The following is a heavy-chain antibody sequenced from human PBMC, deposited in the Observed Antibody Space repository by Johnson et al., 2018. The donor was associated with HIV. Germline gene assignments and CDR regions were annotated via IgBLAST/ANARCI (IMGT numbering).Heavy chain of an antibody. Sequence: VQLVESGGGLVQPGGSLRLSCAASGFTFSSYWMSWVRQAPGKGLEWVANIKQDGSEKYYVDSVKGRFTISRDNSKNTLYLQMNSLRAEDTAVYYCARVRGYSYGAHAFAIWGQGTMVTVSS. D-gene: IGHD5-18*01. CDR2: IKQDGSEK. V-gene: IGHV3-7*01. CDR1: GFTFSSYW. J-gene: IGHJ3*02. CDR3: ARVRGYSYGAHAFAI.